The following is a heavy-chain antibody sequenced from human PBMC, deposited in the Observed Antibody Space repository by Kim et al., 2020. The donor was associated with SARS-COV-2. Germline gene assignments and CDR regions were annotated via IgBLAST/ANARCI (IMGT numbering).Heavy chain of an antibody. CDR1: GYTFTSYG. Sequence: ASVKVSCKASGYTFTSYGISWVRQAPGQGLEWMGWISAYNGNTNYAQKLQGRVTMTTDTSTSTAYMELRSLRSDDTAVYYCARDISSSWYGAYYFYGVDVWGQGTTVTVSS. D-gene: IGHD6-13*01. CDR3: ARDISSSWYGAYYFYGVDV. V-gene: IGHV1-18*04. CDR2: ISAYNGNT. J-gene: IGHJ6*02.